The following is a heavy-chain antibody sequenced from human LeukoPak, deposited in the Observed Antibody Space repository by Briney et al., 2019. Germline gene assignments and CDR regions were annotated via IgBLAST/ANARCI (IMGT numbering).Heavy chain of an antibody. V-gene: IGHV4-31*03. J-gene: IGHJ5*02. CDR1: GGSISSGGSY. CDR3: ARVWGYYDYVWGSYRTHWFDP. D-gene: IGHD3-16*02. CDR2: IYYSGST. Sequence: PSQTLSLTCTVSGGSISSGGSYWSWIRQHPGKGLEWIGYIYYSGSTYYNPSLKSRVTISVDTSKNQFSLKLSSVTAADTAVYYCARVWGYYDYVWGSYRTHWFDPWGQGTLVTVSS.